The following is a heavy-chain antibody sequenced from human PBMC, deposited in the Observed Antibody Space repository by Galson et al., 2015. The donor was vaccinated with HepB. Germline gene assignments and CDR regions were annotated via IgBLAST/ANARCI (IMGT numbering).Heavy chain of an antibody. J-gene: IGHJ4*02. CDR2: IYSGGST. CDR3: ARMSSSSWYGGDY. V-gene: IGHV3-53*04. CDR1: GFTVSSNY. Sequence: SLRLSCAASGFTVSSNYMSWVRQAPGKGLEWVSVIYSGGSTYYADSVKGRFTISRHNSKNTLYLQMNSLRAEDTAVYYCARMSSSSWYGGDYWGQGTLVTVSS. D-gene: IGHD6-13*01.